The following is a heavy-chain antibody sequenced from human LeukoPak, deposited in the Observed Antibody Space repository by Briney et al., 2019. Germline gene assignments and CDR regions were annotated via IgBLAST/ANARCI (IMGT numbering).Heavy chain of an antibody. CDR1: GYTFTSYY. J-gene: IGHJ4*02. D-gene: IGHD3/OR15-3a*01. V-gene: IGHV1-46*01. Sequence: ASVKVSCKASGYTFTSYYMHWVRQAPGQGLEWMGIINPSGGSTSYAQKFQGRVTMTRDTSTSTVYMELSSLRSEDTAVYYCARGLLDLGKVPPSVDYWGQGALVTVSS. CDR2: INPSGGST. CDR3: ARGLLDLGKVPPSVDY.